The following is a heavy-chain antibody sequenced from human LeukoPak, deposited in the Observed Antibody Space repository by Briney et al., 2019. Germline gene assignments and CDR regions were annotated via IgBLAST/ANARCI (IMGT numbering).Heavy chain of an antibody. CDR2: ISGSGGST. Sequence: GGSLRLSCAASGFTFSSYAMSWVRQAPGKGLEWVSAISGSGGSTYYADSVKGRFTISRDNSKNTLYLQMNSLRAEDTAVHYCAKDSLVVPAARVGWFDPWGQGTLLTLSS. J-gene: IGHJ5*02. CDR1: GFTFSSYA. CDR3: AKDSLVVPAARVGWFDP. D-gene: IGHD2-2*01. V-gene: IGHV3-23*01.